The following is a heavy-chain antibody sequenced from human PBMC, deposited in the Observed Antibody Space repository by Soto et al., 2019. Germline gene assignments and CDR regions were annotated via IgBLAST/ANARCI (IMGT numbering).Heavy chain of an antibody. J-gene: IGHJ6*02. CDR2: ISGSGGST. CDR3: AKLGSPVPYYYYGMDV. CDR1: GFTFSSYA. Sequence: PGGSLRLSCAASGFTFSSYAMSWVRQAPGKGLEWVSAISGSGGSTYYADSVKGRFTISRDNSKNTLYLQMNSLRAEDTAVYYCAKLGSPVPYYYYGMDVWGQGTTVTVSS. V-gene: IGHV3-23*01. D-gene: IGHD6-13*01.